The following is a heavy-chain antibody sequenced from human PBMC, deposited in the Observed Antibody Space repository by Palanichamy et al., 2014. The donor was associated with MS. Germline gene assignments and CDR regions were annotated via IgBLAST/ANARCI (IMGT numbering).Heavy chain of an antibody. CDR1: GGSMSSFH. CDR2: IYFSGSP. CDR3: GRVGYSYDFADNPMLPGYFDS. V-gene: IGHV4-59*01. D-gene: IGHD5-18*01. Sequence: QVQLQESGPGLVKPSETLSLTCNVSGGSMSSFHWSWIRQPPGRGLEWIGQIYFSGSPNYNPSLKGRVSISVDPSKNQFSVKLTSVTAADTAVYYCGRVGYSYDFADNPMLPGYFDSWGPGTLVTVS. J-gene: IGHJ4*02.